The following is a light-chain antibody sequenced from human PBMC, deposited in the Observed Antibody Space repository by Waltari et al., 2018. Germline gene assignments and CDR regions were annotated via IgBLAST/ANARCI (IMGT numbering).Light chain of an antibody. CDR3: SSYTTSSAPGV. V-gene: IGLV2-14*01. CDR1: DSAVGAYGF. Sequence: QSALTQPASVSGSPGQSITISCSGTDSAVGAYGFVSWYQQHPGKAPHLIIYEVSNRPSGISNRFSASKSGNTASLTISGLQAEDEADYYCSSYTTSSAPGVFGTGTRVTVL. J-gene: IGLJ1*01. CDR2: EVS.